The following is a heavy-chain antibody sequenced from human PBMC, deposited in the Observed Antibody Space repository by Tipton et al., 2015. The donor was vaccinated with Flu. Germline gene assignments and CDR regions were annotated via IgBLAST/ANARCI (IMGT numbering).Heavy chain of an antibody. CDR2: IRSEANSYAT. CDR1: GFTFSGST. CDR3: TRHPGNFDY. J-gene: IGHJ4*02. Sequence: GSLRLSCAASGFTFSGSTIHWVRQASGKGLEWVGRIRSEANSYATGYSASVTGRFTISRDDSKNTVYLQMNSLKTEDTGVYYCTRHPGNFDYWGQGTLVTVSS. V-gene: IGHV3-73*01.